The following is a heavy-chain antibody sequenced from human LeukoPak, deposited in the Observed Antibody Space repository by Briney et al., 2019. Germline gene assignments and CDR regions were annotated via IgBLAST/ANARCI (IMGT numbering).Heavy chain of an antibody. V-gene: IGHV3-21*01. CDR2: ISSSSSYI. D-gene: IGHD5-18*01. J-gene: IGHJ6*03. Sequence: GGSWRLSCAASGFTFSSYSMNWVRQAPGKGLEWVSSISSSSSYIYYADSVKGRFTISRDNSKNTLYLQMNSLRAEDTAVYYCARDAYGYSTDYYYYYMDVWGKGTTVTVSS. CDR1: GFTFSSYS. CDR3: ARDAYGYSTDYYYYYMDV.